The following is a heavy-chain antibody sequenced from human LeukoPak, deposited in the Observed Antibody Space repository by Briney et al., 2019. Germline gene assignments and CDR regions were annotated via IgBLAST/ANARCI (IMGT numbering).Heavy chain of an antibody. J-gene: IGHJ5*02. CDR3: ARDNDFWSGSHGWFDP. D-gene: IGHD3-3*01. Sequence: GGSLRLSCAASGFTFSSYSMNWVRQAPGKGLEWVSSISSSSSYIYYADSVKGRFTISRDNAKNSLYLQMNSLRAEDTAVYYCARDNDFWSGSHGWFDPWGQGTLVTVSS. CDR2: ISSSSSYI. V-gene: IGHV3-21*01. CDR1: GFTFSSYS.